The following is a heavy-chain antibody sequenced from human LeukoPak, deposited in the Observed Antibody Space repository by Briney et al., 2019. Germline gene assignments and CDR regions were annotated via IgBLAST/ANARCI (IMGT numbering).Heavy chain of an antibody. CDR2: IYSGGST. CDR1: GFTVSSNY. CDR3: ASLSSGWTKH. V-gene: IGHV3-53*01. D-gene: IGHD6-19*01. J-gene: IGHJ4*02. Sequence: GGSLRLSCAASGFTVSSNYMSWVRQAPGKGLEWVSVIYSGGSTYYADSVKGRFTISRDNSKNTLYLQMNSLRAEDTAVCYCASLSSGWTKHWGQGTLVTVSS.